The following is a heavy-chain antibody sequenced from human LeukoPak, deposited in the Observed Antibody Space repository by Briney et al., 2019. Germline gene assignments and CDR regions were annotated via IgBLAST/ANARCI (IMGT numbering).Heavy chain of an antibody. V-gene: IGHV3-48*03. D-gene: IGHD3-10*02. CDR1: GFTFSSYE. CDR2: ISSSGSTI. Sequence: PGGSLRLSCAASGFTFSSYELNWVRQAPGKGLEWVSYISSSGSTIYYADSVKGRFTISRDNAKNSLYLQMNSLRAEDTAVYYCAELGITMIGGVWGKGTTVTISS. CDR3: AELGITMIGGV. J-gene: IGHJ6*04.